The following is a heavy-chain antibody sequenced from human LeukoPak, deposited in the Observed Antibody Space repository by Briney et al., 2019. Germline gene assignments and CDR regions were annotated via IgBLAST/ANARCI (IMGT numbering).Heavy chain of an antibody. CDR3: ARLHYGDYSRPDIYYFDY. J-gene: IGHJ4*02. Sequence: PSETLSLTCTVSGGSISSGSYYWGWIPQPAGKGLDWIGRIYTSGSTNYNPSHESRVTRTEDTSKNQFALKLSSLTAADTAVYYWARLHYGDYSRPDIYYFDYWGEGTLVTVSS. CDR1: GGSISSGSYY. V-gene: IGHV4-61*02. D-gene: IGHD4-17*01. CDR2: IYTSGST.